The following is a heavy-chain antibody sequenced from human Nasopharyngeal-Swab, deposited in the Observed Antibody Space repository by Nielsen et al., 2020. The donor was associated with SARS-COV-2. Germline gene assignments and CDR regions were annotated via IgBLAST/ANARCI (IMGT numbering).Heavy chain of an antibody. D-gene: IGHD4-17*01. CDR1: GGSFSGYY. CDR2: INHSGST. CDR3: ARDTDGDYGRSFDY. V-gene: IGHV4-34*01. Sequence: GSLRLSCAVYGGSFSGYYWSWIRQPPGKGLEWIGEINHSGSTNYNPSLKSRVTISVDTSKNQFSLKLSSVTAADTAVYYCARDTDGDYGRSFDYWGQGTLVTVSS. J-gene: IGHJ4*02.